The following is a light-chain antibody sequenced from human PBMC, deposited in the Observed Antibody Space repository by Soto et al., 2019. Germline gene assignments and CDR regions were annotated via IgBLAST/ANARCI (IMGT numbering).Light chain of an antibody. CDR1: QSVSSY. V-gene: IGKV3-11*01. CDR2: DAS. J-gene: IGKJ4*01. CDR3: QQRSNWPPVT. Sequence: EIVLTQSPATLSLSPGERATLSCRASQSVSSYLAWYQQKPGQAPRLLIYDASNRATGIPARFSGSGSGTDFTLTLSSLEPEAFAVYYCQQRSNWPPVTFGGGTKVESK.